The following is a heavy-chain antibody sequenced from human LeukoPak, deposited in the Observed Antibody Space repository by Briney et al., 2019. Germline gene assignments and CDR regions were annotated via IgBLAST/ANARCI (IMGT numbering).Heavy chain of an antibody. J-gene: IGHJ4*02. CDR3: ARAQRDSYNQIDY. V-gene: IGHV3-30*04. Sequence: PGGSLRLSCAASEFTFSAYPMHWLRQRPGKGLESLAVISHDASETYYANSVKGRFTISRDNSKDTLYLQMTSLRGEDTAVYYCARAQRDSYNQIDYWGQGTLVVVSS. D-gene: IGHD5-24*01. CDR1: EFTFSAYP. CDR2: ISHDASET.